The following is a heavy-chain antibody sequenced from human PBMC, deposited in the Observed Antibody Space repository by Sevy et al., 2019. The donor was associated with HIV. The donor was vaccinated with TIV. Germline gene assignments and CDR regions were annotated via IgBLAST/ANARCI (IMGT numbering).Heavy chain of an antibody. J-gene: IGHJ2*01. V-gene: IGHV3-72*01. CDR3: AAVGASRGYFDI. CDR1: GFTFGDHY. D-gene: IGHD1-26*01. Sequence: GGSLRLSCVASGFTFGDHYMDWVRQAPGKGLEWVGRIRNKVKSYTTEYAASVKGRFIVSRDDSMKSLYLQMNSLKTEDTAVYYCAAVGASRGYFDIWGRGTLVTVSS. CDR2: IRNKVKSYTT.